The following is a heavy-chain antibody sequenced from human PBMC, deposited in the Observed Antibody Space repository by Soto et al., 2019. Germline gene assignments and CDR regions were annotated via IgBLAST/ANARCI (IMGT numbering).Heavy chain of an antibody. CDR1: GYTFTSYG. Sequence: GASVKVSCKASGYTFTSYGISWVRQAPGQGLEWMGWISAYNGNTNYAQKLQGRVTMTTDTSTSTAYMELRSLRSDDTAVYYCARTRHGYSSSWYNNWFDPWGQGTLVTVSS. J-gene: IGHJ5*02. CDR2: ISAYNGNT. CDR3: ARTRHGYSSSWYNNWFDP. V-gene: IGHV1-18*01. D-gene: IGHD6-13*01.